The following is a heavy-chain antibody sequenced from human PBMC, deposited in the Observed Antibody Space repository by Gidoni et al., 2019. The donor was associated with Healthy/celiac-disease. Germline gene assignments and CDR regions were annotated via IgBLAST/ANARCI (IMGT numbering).Heavy chain of an antibody. CDR1: GFTVSSNY. D-gene: IGHD3-22*01. V-gene: IGHV3-66*01. Sequence: EVQLVASGGGLVQPGGSLSLSCAASGFTVSSNYMSWVRQAPGKGLEWVSVIYSGGSTYYADSVKGRFTISRDNSKNTLYLQMNSLRAEDTAVYYCASGYYYDSSGYYYYAEYFQHWGQGTLVTVSS. CDR2: IYSGGST. CDR3: ASGYYYDSSGYYYYAEYFQH. J-gene: IGHJ1*01.